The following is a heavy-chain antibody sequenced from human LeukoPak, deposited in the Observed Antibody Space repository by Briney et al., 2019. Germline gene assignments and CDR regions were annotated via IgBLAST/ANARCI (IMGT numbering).Heavy chain of an antibody. CDR3: ARGNYYGSGSSRGNWFDP. D-gene: IGHD3-10*01. V-gene: IGHV4-34*01. Sequence: SETLSFTYTVYGGSFSGYYWSWIRQPPGKGLEWIGEINHSGSTNCNPSLKSRVTISVDTTKYQLSLKLGSVTAADTAVYYWARGNYYGSGSSRGNWFDPWGQGTLVTVSS. CDR2: INHSGST. J-gene: IGHJ5*02. CDR1: GGSFSGYY.